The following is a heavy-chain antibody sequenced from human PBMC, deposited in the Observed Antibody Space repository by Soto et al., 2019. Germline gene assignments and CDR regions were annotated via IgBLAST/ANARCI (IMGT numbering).Heavy chain of an antibody. J-gene: IGHJ4*02. CDR3: ARDGPSPMVEFDY. D-gene: IGHD3-10*01. V-gene: IGHV1-2*02. CDR1: GYTFASY. CDR2: INLDSGVT. Sequence: ASVKVSCKSSGYTFASYMYWVRQAPGQGLEWVGWINLDSGVTKSAQKFQDRLNMTRDTSISTAYMELSRLRSDDTAVYYCARDGPSPMVEFDYWGQGTLVTVSS.